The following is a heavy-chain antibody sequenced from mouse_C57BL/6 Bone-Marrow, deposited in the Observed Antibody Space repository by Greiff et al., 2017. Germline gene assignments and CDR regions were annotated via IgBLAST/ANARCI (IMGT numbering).Heavy chain of an antibody. CDR2: ISNGGGST. Sequence: EVQGVESGGGLVQPGGSLTLSCAASGFTFSDYYMYWVRQTPEKRLEWVAYISNGGGSTYYPDTVKGRFTSSRDNAKNTLYLQMSRLKSEDTAMYYCARKANWDRDYFDYWGQGTTLTVSS. V-gene: IGHV5-12*01. D-gene: IGHD4-1*01. CDR3: ARKANWDRDYFDY. J-gene: IGHJ2*01. CDR1: GFTFSDYY.